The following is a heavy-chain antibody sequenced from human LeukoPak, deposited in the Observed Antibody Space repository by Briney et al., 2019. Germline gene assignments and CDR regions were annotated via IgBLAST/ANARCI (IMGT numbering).Heavy chain of an antibody. CDR2: IYYSGST. Sequence: KPSETLSFTCTVSGGSISSSSYYWGWIRQPPGKGLEWIGSIYYSGSTYYNPSLKSRVTISVDTSKNQFSLKLSSVTAADTAVYYCLRDRSAVSEDYWGQGTLVTVSS. J-gene: IGHJ4*02. CDR3: LRDRSAVSEDY. CDR1: GGSISSSSYY. V-gene: IGHV4-39*07. D-gene: IGHD6-19*01.